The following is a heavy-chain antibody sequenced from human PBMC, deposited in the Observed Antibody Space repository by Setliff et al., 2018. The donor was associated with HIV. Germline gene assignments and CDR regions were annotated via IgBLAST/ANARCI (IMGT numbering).Heavy chain of an antibody. J-gene: IGHJ4*02. Sequence: GGSLRLSCATSGFTFSNFWMTWVRQAPGKGLGWVANIKEDGSETFYVDSVKGRFTMSRDNAKKLVYLEMNSLKVEDTAVYYCATNFLYDILTGYFPYQFDQWGQGTLVTVSS. V-gene: IGHV3-7*01. D-gene: IGHD3-9*01. CDR2: IKEDGSET. CDR1: GFTFSNFW. CDR3: ATNFLYDILTGYFPYQFDQ.